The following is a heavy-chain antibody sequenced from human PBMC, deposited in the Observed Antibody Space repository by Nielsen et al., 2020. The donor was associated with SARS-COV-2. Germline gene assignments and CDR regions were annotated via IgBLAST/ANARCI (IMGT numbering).Heavy chain of an antibody. J-gene: IGHJ6*02. Sequence: SETLSLTCTVSGASISRYYWSWIRQPPGKGLEWIGYIYYSGSTNYNPSLKSRVTISVDTSKNQFSLKLSSVTAADTAVYYCARGTYYYGMDVWGQGTTVTVSS. CDR2: IYYSGST. V-gene: IGHV4-59*13. CDR3: ARGTYYYGMDV. CDR1: GASISRYY.